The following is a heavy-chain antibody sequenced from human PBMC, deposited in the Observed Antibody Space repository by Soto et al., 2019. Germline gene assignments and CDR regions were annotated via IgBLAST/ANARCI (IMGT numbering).Heavy chain of an antibody. Sequence: QVQLVESGGGVVQPGRSLRLSCAASGFTFSSYAMHWVRQSPGKGLEWVAVISYDGSNKYYADSVKGRFTISRDNSGNTLYLQMNSLRAEDTAVYYCARGNTIFRQAHMDVWGQGTTVTVSS. CDR2: ISYDGSNK. V-gene: IGHV3-30-3*01. D-gene: IGHD3-3*01. CDR3: ARGNTIFRQAHMDV. CDR1: GFTFSSYA. J-gene: IGHJ6*02.